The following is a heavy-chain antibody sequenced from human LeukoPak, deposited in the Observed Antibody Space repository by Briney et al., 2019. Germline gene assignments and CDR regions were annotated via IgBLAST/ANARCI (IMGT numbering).Heavy chain of an antibody. D-gene: IGHD4-23*01. CDR1: GYTFTGYY. J-gene: IGHJ4*02. V-gene: IGHV1-2*02. Sequence: ASVKVSCKASGYTFTGYYMHWVRQAPGQGLEWMGWINPNSGGTNYAQKFQGRVTMTTDTSTSTAYMELRSLRSDDTAVYYCARTWLLGNHPYYFDYWGQGTLVTVSS. CDR2: INPNSGGT. CDR3: ARTWLLGNHPYYFDY.